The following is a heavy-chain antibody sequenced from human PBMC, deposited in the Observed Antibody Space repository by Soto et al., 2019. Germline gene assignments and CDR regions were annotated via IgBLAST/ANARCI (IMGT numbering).Heavy chain of an antibody. D-gene: IGHD2-15*01. Sequence: PSETLSLTCTVSGGSISSSSYYWGWIRQPPGKGLEWIGRIYYSGSTYYNPSLKSRVTISVDTSKNQFSLKLSSVTAADTAVYYCARRLGYCSGGSCYGGVFDYWGQGTLVTVSS. V-gene: IGHV4-39*01. J-gene: IGHJ4*02. CDR3: ARRLGYCSGGSCYGGVFDY. CDR1: GGSISSSSYY. CDR2: IYYSGST.